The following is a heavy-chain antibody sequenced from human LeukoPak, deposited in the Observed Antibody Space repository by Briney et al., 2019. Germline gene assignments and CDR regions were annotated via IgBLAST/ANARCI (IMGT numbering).Heavy chain of an antibody. V-gene: IGHV3-23*01. Sequence: GGSLRLSCAASGFTFSSYGMTWVRQSPGKGLEWVSAITGSGDSTYYADSVKGRFTISRDNSKNTLYLQMNSLRAEDTAVYCCTKDGYGSGSYFPYALDIWGQGTLVTVSS. CDR3: TKDGYGSGSYFPYALDI. D-gene: IGHD3-10*01. J-gene: IGHJ3*02. CDR1: GFTFSSYG. CDR2: ITGSGDST.